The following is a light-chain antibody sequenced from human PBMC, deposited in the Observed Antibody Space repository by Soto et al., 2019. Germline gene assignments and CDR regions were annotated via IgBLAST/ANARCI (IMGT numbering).Light chain of an antibody. CDR2: LGS. CDR3: MQAGQVPWT. J-gene: IGKJ1*01. CDR1: QSLLHSNGYNC. V-gene: IGKV2-28*01. Sequence: DIVMTQSPLSLPVTPGEPASISCRSSQSLLHSNGYNCLDWYLQKPGQSPQLLIYLGSNRASGVPDRFSGSGSGRDCTPKIRRVAGEGLGVYCCMQAGQVPWTFGHGT.